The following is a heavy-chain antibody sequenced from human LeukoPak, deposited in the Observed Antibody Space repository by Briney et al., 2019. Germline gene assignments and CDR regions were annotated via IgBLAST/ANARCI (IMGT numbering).Heavy chain of an antibody. CDR1: GGSFSGYY. CDR3: ARGGRFGELAPLGY. Sequence: PSETLSLTCAVYGGSFSGYYWSWIRQPPGKGLEWIGEINHSGSTNYNPSPKSRVTISVDTSKNQFSLKLSSVTAADTAVYYCARGGRFGELAPLGYWGQGTLVTVSS. CDR2: INHSGST. D-gene: IGHD3-10*01. V-gene: IGHV4-34*01. J-gene: IGHJ4*02.